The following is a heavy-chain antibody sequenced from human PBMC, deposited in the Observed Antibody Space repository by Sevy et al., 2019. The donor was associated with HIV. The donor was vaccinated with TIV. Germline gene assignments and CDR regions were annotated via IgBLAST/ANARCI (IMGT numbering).Heavy chain of an antibody. Sequence: GGSLRLSCAASGFTFSNYAINWVRQAPGKGLEWVSRISGSGDSTFYADSVKGRFTISRDNSKNTVHLQMNSLRVEDTAGYYCATVVVPADIDPCYYDAYGMDVWGQGTTVTVSS. CDR2: ISGSGDST. V-gene: IGHV3-23*01. J-gene: IGHJ6*02. CDR1: GFTFSNYA. D-gene: IGHD2-2*01. CDR3: ATVVVPADIDPCYYDAYGMDV.